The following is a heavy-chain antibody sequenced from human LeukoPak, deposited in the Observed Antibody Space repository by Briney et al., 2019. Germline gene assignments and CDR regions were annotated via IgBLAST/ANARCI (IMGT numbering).Heavy chain of an antibody. D-gene: IGHD4-17*01. CDR2: IYYSGST. V-gene: IGHV4-59*01. CDR3: ASSRYDYGDYGGYYYGMDV. CDR1: GGSISSYY. Sequence: SETLSLTCTVSGGSISSYYWSWIRQPPGKGLEWMGYIYYSGSTNYNPSLKSRVTISVDTSKNQFPLKLSSVTAADTAVHYCASSRYDYGDYGGYYYGMDVWGQGTTVTVSS. J-gene: IGHJ6*02.